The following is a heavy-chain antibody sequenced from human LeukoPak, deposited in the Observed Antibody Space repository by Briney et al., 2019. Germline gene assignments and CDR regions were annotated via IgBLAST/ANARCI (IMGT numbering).Heavy chain of an antibody. Sequence: GGSLRLSCAASGFTFSSYWMSWGRQAPGKGLECVANIKQDGSEKYYVDSVKGRFTISRDNAKNSLYLQMNSLRAEDTAVYYCARDYDDFWSGYYDHDAFDIWGQGTMVTVSS. CDR1: GFTFSSYW. CDR2: IKQDGSEK. CDR3: ARDYDDFWSGYYDHDAFDI. D-gene: IGHD3-3*01. V-gene: IGHV3-7*01. J-gene: IGHJ3*02.